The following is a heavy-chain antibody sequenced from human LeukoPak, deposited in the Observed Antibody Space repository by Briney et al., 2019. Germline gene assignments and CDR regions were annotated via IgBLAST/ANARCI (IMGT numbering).Heavy chain of an antibody. D-gene: IGHD3-22*01. V-gene: IGHV3-30*18. CDR1: GFTFSSYG. Sequence: GGSLRLSCAASGFTFSSYGMHWVRQAPGKGLEWVAVISYDGSNKYYADSVKGRFTISRDNSENTLYLQMNSLRAEDTAVYYCAKVNLNYDSSEYWFDPWGQGTLVTVSS. J-gene: IGHJ5*02. CDR2: ISYDGSNK. CDR3: AKVNLNYDSSEYWFDP.